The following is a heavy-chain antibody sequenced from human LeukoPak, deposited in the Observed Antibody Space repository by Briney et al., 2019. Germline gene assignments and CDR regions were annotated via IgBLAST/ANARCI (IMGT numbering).Heavy chain of an antibody. CDR3: AKDRGDCSSTGCYLSD. J-gene: IGHJ4*02. CDR2: ISTTGAAT. V-gene: IGHV3-23*01. D-gene: IGHD2-2*01. CDR1: GFTFSSYA. Sequence: GGSLRLSCAASGFTFSSYAMTWVRQAPGKGLEGGSAISTTGAATYYAASVKGRFNISRANSKNTLYLQMNSLRAEDTAVYSCAKDRGDCSSTGCYLSDWGQGTLVTVSS.